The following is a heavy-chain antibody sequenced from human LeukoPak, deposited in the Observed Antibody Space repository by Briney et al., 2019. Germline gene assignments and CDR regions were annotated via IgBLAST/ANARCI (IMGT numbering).Heavy chain of an antibody. V-gene: IGHV3-23*01. CDR1: GFTFSSYG. Sequence: GGTLRLSCAASGFTFSSYGMSWVRQAPGKGLEWVSAISGSGGSTYYAASVKGRFTISRDNSKNTLYLQMNSLRAEDTAVYYCAKGARITMIVVVIRSYEYFQHWGQGTLVTVSS. CDR3: AKGARITMIVVVIRSYEYFQH. D-gene: IGHD3-22*01. CDR2: ISGSGGST. J-gene: IGHJ1*01.